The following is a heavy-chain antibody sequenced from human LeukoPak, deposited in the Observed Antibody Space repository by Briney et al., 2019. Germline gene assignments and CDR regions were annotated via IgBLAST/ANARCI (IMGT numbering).Heavy chain of an antibody. J-gene: IGHJ4*02. V-gene: IGHV3-7*01. CDR2: MKEDGSAK. Sequence: GGSLRLSCAASGFTFSSHWMTWVRQAPGKGLEWVANMKEDGSAKYYMDSVKGRFTISRDNAKNSLYLQMNSLRAEDTAVYFCARDRGYLTFDYWGQGTLVTISS. D-gene: IGHD3-10*01. CDR1: GFTFSSHW. CDR3: ARDRGYLTFDY.